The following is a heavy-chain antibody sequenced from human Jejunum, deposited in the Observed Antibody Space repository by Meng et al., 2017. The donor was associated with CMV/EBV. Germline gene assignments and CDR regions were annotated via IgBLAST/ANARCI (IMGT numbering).Heavy chain of an antibody. D-gene: IGHD3-3*01. CDR1: GFNFSVKN. V-gene: IGHV3-30*02. J-gene: IGHJ6*02. CDR3: AKDGAYYGMDV. Sequence: QVQVVESGGGVVQPGGSLRLSCARSGFNFSVKNMHWVRQAPGQGLEWVAFIRYDGSDKWYAASVKGRFTISRDNSKNSLYLQMNSLGPDDTSIYYCAKDGAYYGMDVWGQGTMGTVSS. CDR2: IRYDGSDK.